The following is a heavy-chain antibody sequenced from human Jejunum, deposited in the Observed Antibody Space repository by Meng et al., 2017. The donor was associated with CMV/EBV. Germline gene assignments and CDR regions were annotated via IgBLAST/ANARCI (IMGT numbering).Heavy chain of an antibody. CDR2: IHDTGST. V-gene: IGHV4-30-4*08. D-gene: IGHD3-3*01. CDR1: GGSIGSGDYY. Sequence: VQRQEPGPGLVKPSHTLSLTCSVSGGSIGSGDYYWSWIRQPPGKGLEWIGYIHDTGSTYYNPSLKSRVDISLGTSRNHFSLTLSSVTAEDTAVYFCARGSIFVSFDSWGQGTLVTVSS. CDR3: ARGSIFVSFDS. J-gene: IGHJ4*02.